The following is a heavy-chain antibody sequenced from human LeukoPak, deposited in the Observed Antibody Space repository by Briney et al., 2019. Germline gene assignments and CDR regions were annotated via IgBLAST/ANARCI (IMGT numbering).Heavy chain of an antibody. Sequence: ASVTVSCKASGYTFTSYGISWVRQAPGQGLERMGWISAYNGNTNYAQTLQGRVTITTDTSTSTPYMELRSLRSDDTAVYYYARGSESYFSYGMDFWGQGTTVTVSS. CDR1: GYTFTSYG. CDR2: ISAYNGNT. D-gene: IGHD3-10*01. CDR3: ARGSESYFSYGMDF. J-gene: IGHJ6*02. V-gene: IGHV1-18*01.